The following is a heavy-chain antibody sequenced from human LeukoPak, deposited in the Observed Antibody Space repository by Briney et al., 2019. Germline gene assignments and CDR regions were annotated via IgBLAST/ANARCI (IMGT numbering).Heavy chain of an antibody. CDR2: ISYDGSNK. D-gene: IGHD3/OR15-3a*01. CDR3: AVVDTNWFDP. J-gene: IGHJ5*02. CDR1: GFTFSSYA. V-gene: IGHV3-30-3*01. Sequence: GGSLRLSCAASGFTFSSYAMHWVRQAPGKGLEWVAVISYDGSNKYYADSVKGRVTISRDNSKNTLYLLMNSLRAEDTAVYYCAVVDTNWFDPWGQGTLVTVS.